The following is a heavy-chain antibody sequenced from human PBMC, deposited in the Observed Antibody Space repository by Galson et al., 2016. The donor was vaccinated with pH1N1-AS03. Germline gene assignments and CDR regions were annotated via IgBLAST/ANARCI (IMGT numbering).Heavy chain of an antibody. CDR3: ERGDPVTAGGTGCDY. V-gene: IGHV3-64*01. CDR1: GFTFSRNA. CDR2: ISSSGGST. D-gene: IGHD6-13*01. J-gene: IGHJ4*02. Sequence: SLRLSCAASGFTFSRNAMYWVRQAPGKGLEFVSAISSSGGSTYYANSVKDRFIISRDNSKNMLYLQMGSLRAEDKAVYYCERGDPVTAGGTGCDYWGQGTLVTVSS.